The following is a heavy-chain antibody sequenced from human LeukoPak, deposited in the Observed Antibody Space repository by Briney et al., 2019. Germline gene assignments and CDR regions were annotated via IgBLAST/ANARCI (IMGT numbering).Heavy chain of an antibody. D-gene: IGHD1-20*01. J-gene: IGHJ4*02. CDR3: ARDLLTGLDY. CDR1: GFTFSSYW. CDR2: INSDGSST. V-gene: IGHV3-74*01. Sequence: GGSLRLSCAASGFTFSSYWMHWVRQTPQKGLVWVSRINSDGSSTGHADSVKGRFTISRDNAKNTLYLQMNSLGAEDTAVYYCARDLLTGLDYWGQGTLVTVSS.